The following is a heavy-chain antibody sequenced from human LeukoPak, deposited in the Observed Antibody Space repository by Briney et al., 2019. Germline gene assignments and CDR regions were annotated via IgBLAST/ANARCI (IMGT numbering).Heavy chain of an antibody. Sequence: PGGSLRLSCTASGFTFSDYWMTWVRQAPGKGLAWVANIKQDGSAKYYVDSVKGRFTISRDNAKNSLYLQMDSLRVEDTATYYCARWRGSTSERSDYWGQGTLVTVSS. V-gene: IGHV3-7*01. J-gene: IGHJ4*02. D-gene: IGHD2-2*01. CDR1: GFTFSDYW. CDR2: IKQDGSAK. CDR3: ARWRGSTSERSDY.